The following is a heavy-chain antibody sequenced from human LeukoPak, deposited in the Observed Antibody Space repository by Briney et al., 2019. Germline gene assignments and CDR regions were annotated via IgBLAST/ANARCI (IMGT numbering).Heavy chain of an antibody. D-gene: IGHD3-10*01. CDR1: GFNLTYYA. Sequence: PGGSLRLSCAASGFNLTYYAMTWVRQAPGMGLDWVSGIRGNGLNTYYADSVKGRFTISRDNSQNTLYLQLNSLRTEDTAVYYCAKDLGPTLLTRFDSWGQGTLVAVSS. V-gene: IGHV3-23*01. CDR2: IRGNGLNT. J-gene: IGHJ4*02. CDR3: AKDLGPTLLTRFDS.